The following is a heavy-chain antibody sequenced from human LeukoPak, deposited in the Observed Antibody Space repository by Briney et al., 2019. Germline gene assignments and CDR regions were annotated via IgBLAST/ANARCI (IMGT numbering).Heavy chain of an antibody. CDR1: GYTFTSYG. D-gene: IGHD6-19*01. CDR3: ATEWYSSGWYRDDY. V-gene: IGHV1-69*04. Sequence: GASVKVSCKASGYTFTSYGISWVRQAPGQGLEWMGRIIPILGIANYAQKFQGRVTITADKSTSTAYMELSSLRSEDTAVYYCATEWYSSGWYRDDYWGQGTLVTVSS. CDR2: IIPILGIA. J-gene: IGHJ4*02.